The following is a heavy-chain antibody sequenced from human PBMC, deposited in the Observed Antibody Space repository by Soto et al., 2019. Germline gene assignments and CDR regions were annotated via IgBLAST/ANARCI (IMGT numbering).Heavy chain of an antibody. CDR3: ARRFYAGTNDAFDI. CDR2: ISSSGSTI. Sequence: GGSLRLSCAASGFTFSDYYMSWIRQAPGKGLEWVSYISSSGSTIYYADSVKGRFTISRDNAKNSLYLQMNSLRAEDTAVYYCARRFYAGTNDAFDIWGQGTMVTVSS. V-gene: IGHV3-11*01. CDR1: GFTFSDYY. D-gene: IGHD2-2*01. J-gene: IGHJ3*02.